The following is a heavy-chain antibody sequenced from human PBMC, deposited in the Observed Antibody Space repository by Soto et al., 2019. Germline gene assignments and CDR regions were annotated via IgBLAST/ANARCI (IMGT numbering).Heavy chain of an antibody. CDR1: GYTFTTFG. D-gene: IGHD2-15*01. CDR3: AICYSRAGSCFTCCHFDL. Sequence: QVQVVQSGAEVKKPGASVKVACKASGYTFTTFGMSWVRQAPGQGLEWMGWISADNGDTNSAQKFQYIVTMTTDTSTNTAYRELRSLTSDNTAVYYCAICYSRAGSCFTCCHFDLWCRGNLVTVS. V-gene: IGHV1-18*01. CDR2: ISADNGDT. J-gene: IGHJ2*01.